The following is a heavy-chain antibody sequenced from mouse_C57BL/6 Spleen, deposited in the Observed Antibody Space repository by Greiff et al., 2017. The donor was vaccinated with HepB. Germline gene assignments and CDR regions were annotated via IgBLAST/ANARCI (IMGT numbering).Heavy chain of an antibody. J-gene: IGHJ2*01. CDR1: GYSITSGYY. D-gene: IGHD1-1*01. V-gene: IGHV3-6*01. CDR3: ARDYGSSYLFGY. CDR2: ISYDGSN. Sequence: VQLKESGPGLVKPSQSLSLTCSVTGYSITSGYYWNWIRQFPGNKLEWMGYISYDGSNNYNPSLKNRISITRDTSKNQFFLKLNSVTTEDTATYYCARDYGSSYLFGYWGQGTTLTVSS.